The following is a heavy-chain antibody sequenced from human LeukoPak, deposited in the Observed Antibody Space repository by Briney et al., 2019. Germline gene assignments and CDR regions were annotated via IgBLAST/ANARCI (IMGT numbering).Heavy chain of an antibody. CDR1: GFTFSGSA. D-gene: IGHD3-22*01. CDR2: IRSKANSYAT. V-gene: IGHV3-73*01. Sequence: GGSLRLSCAASGFTFSGSAMHWVRQASGKGLEWVGRIRSKANSYATAYAASVRGRFTISRDDSKNTAYLQMNSLKTEDTAVYYCTRRLSSSGYYWGQGTLVTVSS. J-gene: IGHJ4*02. CDR3: TRRLSSSGYY.